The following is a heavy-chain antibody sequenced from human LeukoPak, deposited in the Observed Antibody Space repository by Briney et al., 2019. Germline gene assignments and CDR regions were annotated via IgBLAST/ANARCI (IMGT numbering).Heavy chain of an antibody. V-gene: IGHV1-2*02. CDR2: INPNSGGT. CDR1: GYTFTGYY. D-gene: IGHD3-10*01. J-gene: IGHJ3*02. Sequence: ASVKVSCKASGYTFTGYYMNWVRQAPGQGLEWMGWINPNSGGTKYAQKIQGRVTMTRDTSISTAYMELSRLRSDDTAVYYCARGGKVMITMVRGTLASRDAFDIWGQGTMVTVSS. CDR3: ARGGKVMITMVRGTLASRDAFDI.